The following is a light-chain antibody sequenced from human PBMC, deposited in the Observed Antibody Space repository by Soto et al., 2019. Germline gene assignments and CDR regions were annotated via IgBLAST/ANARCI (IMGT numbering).Light chain of an antibody. V-gene: IGLV2-8*01. CDR1: DSNY. CDR2: EVI. CDR3: TSYADNNNLV. Sequence: QSALTQPPSASGSPGQSVTISCTGTDSNYVSWYQQHPGKAPKLLIYEVIKRPSGVPDRFSGSKSGNTASLTVSGLQAEDEADYHCTSYADNNNLVFGGGTKLTVL. J-gene: IGLJ2*01.